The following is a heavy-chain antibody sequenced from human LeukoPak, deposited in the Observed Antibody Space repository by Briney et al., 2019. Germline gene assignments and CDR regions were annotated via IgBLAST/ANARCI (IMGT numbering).Heavy chain of an antibody. J-gene: IGHJ4*02. Sequence: ASVKVSCKAPGYTFTTYGVSWVRQAPGQGLEWMGWISGYSGNTKYAQKFQGRVTMTTDTSTSTAYMELRSLTSDDTAVYYCARARGDSSTWYGAYWGQGALVTVSS. CDR1: GYTFTTYG. CDR3: ARARGDSSTWYGAY. D-gene: IGHD6-13*01. CDR2: ISGYSGNT. V-gene: IGHV1-18*01.